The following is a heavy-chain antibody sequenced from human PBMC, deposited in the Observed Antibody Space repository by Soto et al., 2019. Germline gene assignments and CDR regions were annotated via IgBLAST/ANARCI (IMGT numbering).Heavy chain of an antibody. CDR3: ARDDAGGAAAGTLMDV. CDR2: IIPILGIA. Sequence: QVQLVQSGAEVKKPGSSVKVSCKASGGTFSSYTISWVRQAPGQGLEWMGRIIPILGIANYAQKFQGRVTITADKSTSTAYMELSSLRSEDTAVYYCARDDAGGAAAGTLMDVWSKGTTVTVSS. J-gene: IGHJ6*03. D-gene: IGHD6-13*01. V-gene: IGHV1-69*08. CDR1: GGTFSSYT.